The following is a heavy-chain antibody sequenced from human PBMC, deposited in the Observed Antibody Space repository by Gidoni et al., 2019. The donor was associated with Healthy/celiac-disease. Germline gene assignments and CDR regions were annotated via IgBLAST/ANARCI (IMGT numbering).Heavy chain of an antibody. CDR3: AREGVTSYYYYYGMDV. Sequence: EVQLVESGGGLVQPGGSLRLSCAASGFTFSSYWMSWVRQAPGKGLEWVANIKQDGSEKYYVDSVKGRFTISRDNAKNSLYLQMNSLRAEDTAVYYCAREGVTSYYYYYGMDVWGQGTTVTVSS. CDR1: GFTFSSYW. CDR2: IKQDGSEK. V-gene: IGHV3-7*01. J-gene: IGHJ6*02. D-gene: IGHD2-21*02.